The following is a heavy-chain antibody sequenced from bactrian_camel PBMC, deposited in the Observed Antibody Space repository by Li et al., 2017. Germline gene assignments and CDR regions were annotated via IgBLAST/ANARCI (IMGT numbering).Heavy chain of an antibody. J-gene: IGHJ4*01. CDR3: ATLGGTYFEAPF. CDR1: GLTHANWC. V-gene: IGHV3S61*01. Sequence: HVQLVESGGGSVQPGGSLTLSCVASGLTHANWCMAWFRQVPGQEREGIVNIDSDGRADYAESVKGRFTVSQDNDKNTAYLQMNSLKSEDTALYYCATLGGTYFEAPFWGQGTQVTVS. CDR2: IDSDGRA. D-gene: IGHD2*01.